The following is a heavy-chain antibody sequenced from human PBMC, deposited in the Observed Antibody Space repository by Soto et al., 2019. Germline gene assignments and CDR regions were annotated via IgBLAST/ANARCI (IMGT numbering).Heavy chain of an antibody. Sequence: QVQLVESGGGVVQPGRSLRLSCAASGFTFSSYGMHWVRQAPGKGLEWVAVIWYDGSNKYYADSVKGRFTISRDNSKNTLYLQMNSLRAEDTAVYYCARDHSSGYHRGGYWGQGTLVTVSS. CDR2: IWYDGSNK. J-gene: IGHJ4*02. V-gene: IGHV3-33*01. CDR3: ARDHSSGYHRGGY. D-gene: IGHD3-22*01. CDR1: GFTFSSYG.